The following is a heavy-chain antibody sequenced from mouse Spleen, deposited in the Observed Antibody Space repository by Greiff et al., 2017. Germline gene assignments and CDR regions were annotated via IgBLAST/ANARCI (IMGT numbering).Heavy chain of an antibody. CDR1: GYTFTDYN. J-gene: IGHJ2*01. CDR3: ARKDYGNDY. CDR2: INPNNGGT. V-gene: IGHV1-18*01. Sequence: LVEPGASVKIPCKASGYTFTDYNMDWVKQSHGKSLEWIGDINPNNGGTIYNQKFKGKATLTVDKSSSTAYMELRSLTSEDTAVYYCARKDYGNDYWGQGTTLTVSS. D-gene: IGHD2-1*01.